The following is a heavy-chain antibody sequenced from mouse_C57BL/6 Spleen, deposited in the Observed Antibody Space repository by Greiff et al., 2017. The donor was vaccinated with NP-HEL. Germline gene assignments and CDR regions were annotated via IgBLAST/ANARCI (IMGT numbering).Heavy chain of an antibody. V-gene: IGHV5-17*01. CDR3: ARDLYYYGSSYGY. D-gene: IGHD1-1*01. J-gene: IGHJ2*01. CDR1: GFTFSDYG. CDR2: ISSGSSTI. Sequence: EVQGVESGGGLVKPGGSLKLSCAASGFTFSDYGMHWVRQAPEKGLEWVAYISSGSSTIYYADTVKGRFTISRDNAKNTLFLQMTSLRSEDTAMYYCARDLYYYGSSYGYWGQGTTLTVSS.